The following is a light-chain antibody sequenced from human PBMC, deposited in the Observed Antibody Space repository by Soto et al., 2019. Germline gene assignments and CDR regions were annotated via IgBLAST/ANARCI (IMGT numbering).Light chain of an antibody. V-gene: IGKV4-1*01. Sequence: DIVMTQSPDSLAVSLGERATINCKSSQSVLYSSNNKNYLAWYQQRPGQPPKLLIYWASTRESGVPDRFSGSRPSTDFTLTITSLQAEDVAVYYCQQYESTPPTFGQGTKLEIK. CDR1: QSVLYSSNNKNY. CDR3: QQYESTPPT. CDR2: WAS. J-gene: IGKJ2*01.